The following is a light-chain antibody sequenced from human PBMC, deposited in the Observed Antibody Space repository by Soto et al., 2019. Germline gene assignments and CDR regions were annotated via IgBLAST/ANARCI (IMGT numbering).Light chain of an antibody. CDR1: SSDVGAYNY. V-gene: IGLV2-8*01. CDR3: SSYAGSNNLV. Sequence: QSALTQPPSASGSPGQSVTISCTGTSSDVGAYNYVSWYQQHPGKAPKLMIYEVSQRPSGVPDRFSGSKSGYTASLTVSGVQGEDEADYYCSSYAGSNNLVFGGGTKLTVL. CDR2: EVS. J-gene: IGLJ2*01.